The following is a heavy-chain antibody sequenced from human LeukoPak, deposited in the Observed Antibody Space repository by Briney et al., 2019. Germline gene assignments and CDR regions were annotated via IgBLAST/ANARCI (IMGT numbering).Heavy chain of an antibody. CDR2: FSGTGGYI. V-gene: IGHV3-21*01. CDR3: ARDWLAPYFDY. J-gene: IGHJ4*02. D-gene: IGHD5-12*01. Sequence: PGGSLRLSCVGSGFTFTDYAMSWVRQAPGKGLEWVSAFSGTGGYIYYADSVKGRFTISRDNAKNSLYLQMNSLSAEDTAVYYCARDWLAPYFDYWGQGTPVTVSS. CDR1: GFTFTDYA.